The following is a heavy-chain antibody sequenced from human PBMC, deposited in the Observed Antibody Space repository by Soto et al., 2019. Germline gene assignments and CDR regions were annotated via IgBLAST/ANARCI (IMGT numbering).Heavy chain of an antibody. J-gene: IGHJ6*02. V-gene: IGHV5-51*01. Sequence: PGESLKISCKSSEYSFSSYWIAWVRLMPGKGLEWMGSIYPDDSDTKYSPSFQGQVTISAAKSISAAYLQWSSLKASDTAIYYCARNSLTGYYNYYYSMDVWGQGTTVTVSS. CDR1: EYSFSSYW. CDR2: IYPDDSDT. CDR3: ARNSLTGYYNYYYSMDV. D-gene: IGHD3-9*01.